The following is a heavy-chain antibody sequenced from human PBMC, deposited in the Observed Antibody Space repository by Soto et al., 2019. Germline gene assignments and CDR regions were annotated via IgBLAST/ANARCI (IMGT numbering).Heavy chain of an antibody. CDR1: GGTIRSPDW. CDR2: IFQSGST. Sequence: SETLSLTCGVSGGTIRSPDWWTWVRQPPGKGLEWIGEIFQSGSTNYTPSLESRVTISVDKSKNQFSLTLTSVTAAGTAVYFCARGRGRYSSGWSWFDPWGQGVLVTVSS. D-gene: IGHD6-19*01. CDR3: ARGRGRYSSGWSWFDP. V-gene: IGHV4-4*02. J-gene: IGHJ5*02.